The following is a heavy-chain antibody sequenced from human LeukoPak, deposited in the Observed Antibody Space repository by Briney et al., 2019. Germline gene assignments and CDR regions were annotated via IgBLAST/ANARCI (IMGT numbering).Heavy chain of an antibody. CDR3: ARDYGDYPDY. Sequence: GRSLRLSCAASGFTFSSYAMHWVRQAPGKGLEWVAVIWYDGSNKYYADSVKGRFTISRDNSKNTLYLQMNSLRAEDTAVYYCARDYGDYPDYWGQGTLVTVSS. CDR2: IWYDGSNK. J-gene: IGHJ4*02. CDR1: GFTFSSYA. V-gene: IGHV3-33*08. D-gene: IGHD4-17*01.